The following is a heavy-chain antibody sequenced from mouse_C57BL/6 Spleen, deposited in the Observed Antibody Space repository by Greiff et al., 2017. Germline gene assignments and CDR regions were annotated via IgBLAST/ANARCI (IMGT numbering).Heavy chain of an antibody. Sequence: QVQLQQPGAELVRPGSSVKLSCKASGYTFTSYWMHWVKQRPIQGLEWIGNIDPSDSETHYNQKFKDKATLTVDKSSSTAYMQLSSLTSEDSAVYYCARGSSSYSYWYFDVWGTGTTVTVSS. CDR3: ARGSSSYSYWYFDV. CDR2: IDPSDSET. V-gene: IGHV1-52*01. J-gene: IGHJ1*03. D-gene: IGHD1-1*01. CDR1: GYTFTSYW.